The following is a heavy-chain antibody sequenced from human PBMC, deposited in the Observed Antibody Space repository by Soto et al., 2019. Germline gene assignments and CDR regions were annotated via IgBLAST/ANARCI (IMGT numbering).Heavy chain of an antibody. V-gene: IGHV4-31*03. CDR3: VRGVLS. CDR2: IHHSGST. Sequence: SETPSLTFNVSDGSISSCCYYWTWIRQHPGKGLEWIGNIHHSGSTFYNPSLKSRVSISVDTSKNQFSLKLSSVTAADTAVYFCVRGVLSWGQGTLVTVSS. CDR1: DGSISSCCYY. D-gene: IGHD3-10*01. J-gene: IGHJ1*01.